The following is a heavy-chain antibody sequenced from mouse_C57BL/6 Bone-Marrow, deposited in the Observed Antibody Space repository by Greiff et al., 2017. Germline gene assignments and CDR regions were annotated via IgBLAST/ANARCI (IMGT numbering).Heavy chain of an antibody. V-gene: IGHV1-82*01. CDR2: IYPGDGDT. Sequence: QVQLQQSGPELVKPGASVKISCKASGYAFSSSWMNWVKQRPGKGLEWIGRIYPGDGDTNYNGKFKGKATLPAAKSSSPAYMPLSSLASEDSAVYVCARGWDVGFAYWGQGTLVTVSA. CDR1: GYAFSSSW. J-gene: IGHJ3*01. D-gene: IGHD4-1*01. CDR3: ARGWDVGFAY.